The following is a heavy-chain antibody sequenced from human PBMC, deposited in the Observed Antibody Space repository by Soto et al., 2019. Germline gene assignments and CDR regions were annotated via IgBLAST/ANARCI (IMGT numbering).Heavy chain of an antibody. J-gene: IGHJ4*02. CDR3: ARILGGEYQLLYGFEY. Sequence: GGSLRLSCAASGFTFSSYWMTWVRQAPGKGLKWVANIKQDGSENYYVDSVEGRFTVSRDNAKNSLYRQMNSLRAEDTAVYYCARILGGEYQLLYGFEYWGQGA. D-gene: IGHD2-2*02. CDR1: GFTFSSYW. CDR2: IKQDGSEN. V-gene: IGHV3-7*01.